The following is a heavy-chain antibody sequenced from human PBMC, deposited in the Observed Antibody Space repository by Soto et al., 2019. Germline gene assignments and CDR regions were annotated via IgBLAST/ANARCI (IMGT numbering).Heavy chain of an antibody. J-gene: IGHJ6*02. CDR1: GYTFTSYA. CDR3: ARDRGFVVVVPAGGMDA. D-gene: IGHD2-2*01. CDR2: INAGNGNT. V-gene: IGHV1-3*01. Sequence: VRVSCKASGYTFTSYAMHWVRQAPGQRLEWMGWINAGNGNTKYSQKFQGRVTITRDTSASTAYMELSSLRSEDTAVYYCARDRGFVVVVPAGGMDAWGQGTTVTVSS.